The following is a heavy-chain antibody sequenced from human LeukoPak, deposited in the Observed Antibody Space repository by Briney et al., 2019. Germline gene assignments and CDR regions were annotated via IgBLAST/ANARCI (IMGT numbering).Heavy chain of an antibody. CDR2: ISASRDIT. D-gene: IGHD2-2*02. Sequence: PGGSLRLSCAASGFNYSSYTMNWVRQAPGMGLEWLSYISASRDITYYADSVKGRFTISRDNAKNSLYLQMNSLRAEDTAVYYCAMGSRYQLLYGAYWGQGTLVTVSS. CDR3: AMGSRYQLLYGAY. V-gene: IGHV3-48*01. CDR1: GFNYSSYT. J-gene: IGHJ4*02.